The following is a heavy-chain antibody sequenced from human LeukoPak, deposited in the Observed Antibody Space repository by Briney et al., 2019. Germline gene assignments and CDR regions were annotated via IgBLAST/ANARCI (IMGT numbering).Heavy chain of an antibody. CDR1: GGSISSYY. D-gene: IGHD3-10*01. V-gene: IGHV4-59*01. J-gene: IGHJ6*02. CDR3: ARSNYYGSGSLYYYYGMDV. Sequence: PSETLSLTCTVSGGSISSYYWSWIRQPPGKGLEWIGYIYYSGSTNYNPSLKSRVTISVDTSKNQFSLKLSSVTAADTAVYYCARSNYYGSGSLYYYYGMDVWGQGTTVTVSS. CDR2: IYYSGST.